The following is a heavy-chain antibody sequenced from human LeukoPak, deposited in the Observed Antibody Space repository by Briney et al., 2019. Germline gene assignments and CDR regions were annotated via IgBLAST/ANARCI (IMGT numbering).Heavy chain of an antibody. CDR3: AKDLSIADPWYFDL. CDR1: GFTFSGFG. J-gene: IGHJ2*01. CDR2: IWYGGSNK. D-gene: IGHD6-6*01. V-gene: IGHV3-30*02. Sequence: GGSLRLSCAASGFTFSGFGIHWVRQAPGKGLEWVAVIWYGGSNKYYADSVKGRFTISRDNSKNTLYLQMNSLRAEDTAVYYCAKDLSIADPWYFDLWGRGTLVTVSS.